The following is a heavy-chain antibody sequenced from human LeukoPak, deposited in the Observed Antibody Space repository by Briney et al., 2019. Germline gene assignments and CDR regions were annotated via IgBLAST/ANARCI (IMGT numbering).Heavy chain of an antibody. V-gene: IGHV1-2*04. J-gene: IGHJ3*02. CDR1: GNTFTGYY. CDR3: ARTVEGIAVAGPDAFDI. Sequence: ASVKVSCKASGNTFTGYYMHWVRQAPGQGLEWMGWINPNSGGTNYAQKFQGWVTMTRDTSISTAYMELSRLRSDDTAVYYCARTVEGIAVAGPDAFDIWGQGTMVTVSS. CDR2: INPNSGGT. D-gene: IGHD6-19*01.